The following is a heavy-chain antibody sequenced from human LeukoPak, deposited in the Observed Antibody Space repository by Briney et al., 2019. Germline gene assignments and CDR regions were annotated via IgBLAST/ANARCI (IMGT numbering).Heavy chain of an antibody. CDR2: INPNSGGT. Sequence: ASVKVSCKASGYTFTGYYMHWVRQAPGQGLEWMGWINPNSGGTNYAQKSQGRVTMTRDTSISTAYMELSRLRSDDTAVYYCARGGYSGYENFDYWGQGTLVTVSS. D-gene: IGHD5-12*01. CDR3: ARGGYSGYENFDY. J-gene: IGHJ4*02. V-gene: IGHV1-2*02. CDR1: GYTFTGYY.